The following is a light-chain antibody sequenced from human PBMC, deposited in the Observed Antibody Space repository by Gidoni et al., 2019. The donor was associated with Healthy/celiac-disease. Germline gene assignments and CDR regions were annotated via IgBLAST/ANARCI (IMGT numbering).Light chain of an antibody. J-gene: IGKJ2*04. CDR3: QQYGSSPPCS. Sequence: EIVLTQSPGTLSLSPGERATLSCRASQSVSSSYLAWYQQKPGQAPRLLIYGASSRATGIPDRFSGSGSETDFTLTISRLEPEDFAVYYCQQYGSSPPCSFGQGTKLEIK. CDR1: QSVSSSY. V-gene: IGKV3-20*01. CDR2: GAS.